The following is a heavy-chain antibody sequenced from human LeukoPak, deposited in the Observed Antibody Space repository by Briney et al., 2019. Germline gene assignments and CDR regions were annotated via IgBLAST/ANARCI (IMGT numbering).Heavy chain of an antibody. CDR3: AKSLVAATVSWFDP. CDR1: GYTFTSYY. V-gene: IGHV1-46*01. D-gene: IGHD2-15*01. CDR2: INPSGGST. J-gene: IGHJ5*02. Sequence: ASVKVSCKASGYTFTSYYMHWVRQAPGQGLEWMGIINPSGGSTSYAQKFQGRVTITADKSTSTAYMELSSLRSEDTAVYYCAKSLVAATVSWFDPWGQGTLVTVSS.